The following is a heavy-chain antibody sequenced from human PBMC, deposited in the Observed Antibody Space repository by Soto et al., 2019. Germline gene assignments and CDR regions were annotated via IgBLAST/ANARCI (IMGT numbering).Heavy chain of an antibody. J-gene: IGHJ4*02. V-gene: IGHV3-53*02. Sequence: EVQVVETGGGLIQPGGSLRLSCAASGFTVSSNHMSWVRQAPGKGLEWVSLTYAGVTTYYADSVKGRFTISRDNSKNTLYLQMNSLRAEDTAVYYCVRVLNRAPTNWGQGTLVTVSS. CDR2: TYAGVTT. CDR3: VRVLNRAPTN. CDR1: GFTVSSNH.